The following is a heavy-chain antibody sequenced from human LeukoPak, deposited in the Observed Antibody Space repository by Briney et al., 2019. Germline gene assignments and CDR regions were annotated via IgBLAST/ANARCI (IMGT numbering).Heavy chain of an antibody. V-gene: IGHV4-61*02. J-gene: IGHJ4*02. CDR1: GGSIRSTTYY. Sequence: SETLSLTCSVSGGSIRSTTYYWGWIRQPAGKGLEWIGRIYTSGSTNYNPSLKSRVTMSVDTSKNQFSLKLSSVTAADTAVYYCARGPDSNGWSGNYWGQGTLVTVSS. D-gene: IGHD6-19*01. CDR2: IYTSGST. CDR3: ARGPDSNGWSGNY.